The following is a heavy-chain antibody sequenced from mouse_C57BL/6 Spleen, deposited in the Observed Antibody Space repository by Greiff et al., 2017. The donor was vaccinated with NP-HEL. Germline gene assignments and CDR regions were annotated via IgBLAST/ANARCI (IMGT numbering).Heavy chain of an antibody. J-gene: IGHJ3*01. CDR1: GYSFTDYN. CDR3: ASDDGYHQAWFAD. Sequence: VQLQQSGPELVKPGASVKISCKASGYSFTDYNMNWVKQSNGKSLEWIGVINPNYGTTSYNQKFKGKATLTVDQSSSTAYMQLNSLTSEDSEVYDSASDDGYHQAWFADWGQGTLVTVSA. CDR2: INPNYGTT. V-gene: IGHV1-39*01. D-gene: IGHD2-3*01.